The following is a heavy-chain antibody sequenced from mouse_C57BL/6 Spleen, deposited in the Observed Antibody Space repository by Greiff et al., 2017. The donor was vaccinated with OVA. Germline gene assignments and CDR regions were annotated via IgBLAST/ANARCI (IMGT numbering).Heavy chain of an antibody. CDR2: IWRGGST. CDR3: AKGDYYAMDY. V-gene: IGHV2-5*01. Sequence: VQLQQSGPGLVQPSQSLSITCTVSGFSLTSYGVHWVRQSPGKGLEWLGVIWRGGSTDYNAAFMSRLGITKDNSKSQVFFKMNSLQADDTAIYYCAKGDYYAMDYWGQGTSVTVSS. J-gene: IGHJ4*01. CDR1: GFSLTSYG.